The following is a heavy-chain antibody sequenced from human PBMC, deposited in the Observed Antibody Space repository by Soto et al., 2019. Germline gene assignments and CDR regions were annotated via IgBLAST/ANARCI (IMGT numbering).Heavy chain of an antibody. CDR3: ARVNTAMVTFHVDY. Sequence: QVQLVESGGGVVQPGRSLRLSCAASGFTFSSYAMHWVRQAPGQGLEWVAVISYDGSNKYYEDSVKGRFTISRDNSKNTLYLQMNRLRAEDTAVYYCARVNTAMVTFHVDYCGQGTLVTVSS. CDR2: ISYDGSNK. J-gene: IGHJ4*02. CDR1: GFTFSSYA. D-gene: IGHD5-18*01. V-gene: IGHV3-30-3*01.